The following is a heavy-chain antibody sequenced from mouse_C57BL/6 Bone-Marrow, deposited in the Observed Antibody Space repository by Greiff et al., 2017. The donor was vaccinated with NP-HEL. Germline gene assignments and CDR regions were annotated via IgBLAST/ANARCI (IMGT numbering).Heavy chain of an antibody. Sequence: QVQLQQPGAELVRPGSSVKLSCKASGYTFTSYWMDWVKQRPGQGLEWIGNIYPSDSETHYNQKFKDKATLTVDKSSSTAYMQLSSLTSEDSAVYYCARYYYGKDYYAMDYWGQGTSVTVSS. CDR2: IYPSDSET. D-gene: IGHD1-1*01. CDR1: GYTFTSYW. J-gene: IGHJ4*01. V-gene: IGHV1-61*01. CDR3: ARYYYGKDYYAMDY.